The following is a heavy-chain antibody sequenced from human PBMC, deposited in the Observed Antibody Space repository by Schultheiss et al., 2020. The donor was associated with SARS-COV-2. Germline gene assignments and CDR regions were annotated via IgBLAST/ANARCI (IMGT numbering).Heavy chain of an antibody. Sequence: GGSLRLSCAASGFTFSSYGMHWVRQAPGKGLEWVAVISYDGSNKYYADSVKGRFTISRDNSKNTLYLQMNSLRAEDTAVYYCAKDGVLRFLESSLGYYYGMDVWGQGTTVTVSS. J-gene: IGHJ6*02. V-gene: IGHV3-30*18. CDR1: GFTFSSYG. D-gene: IGHD3-3*01. CDR3: AKDGVLRFLESSLGYYYGMDV. CDR2: ISYDGSNK.